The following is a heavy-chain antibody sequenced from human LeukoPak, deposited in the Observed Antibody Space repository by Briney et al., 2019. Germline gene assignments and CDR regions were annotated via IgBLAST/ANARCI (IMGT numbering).Heavy chain of an antibody. Sequence: GGSLRLSCAASGFTFSSYEMNWVRQAPGKGLVWVSRINSDGSSTSYADSVKGRFTISRDNAKNTLYLQMNSLRAEDTAVYYCAREPYYYDSSGYSLFDYWGQGTLVTISS. J-gene: IGHJ4*02. CDR3: AREPYYYDSSGYSLFDY. V-gene: IGHV3-74*01. CDR2: INSDGSST. D-gene: IGHD3-22*01. CDR1: GFTFSSYE.